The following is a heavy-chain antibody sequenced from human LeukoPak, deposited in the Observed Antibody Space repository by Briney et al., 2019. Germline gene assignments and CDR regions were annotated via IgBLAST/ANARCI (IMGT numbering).Heavy chain of an antibody. CDR3: AKRSGSGSQEYFDY. V-gene: IGHV3-23*01. D-gene: IGHD3-10*01. CDR1: GFTFSRYA. J-gene: IGHJ4*02. Sequence: GGSLRLSCVISGFTFSRYAVHWVRQAAGKGLEWVAGIGVSDVSTYYADSVKGRFIVSRDTSKNTLYLQMNSLRAEDTAMYYCAKRSGSGSQEYFDYWGQGTVVTVSS. CDR2: IGVSDVST.